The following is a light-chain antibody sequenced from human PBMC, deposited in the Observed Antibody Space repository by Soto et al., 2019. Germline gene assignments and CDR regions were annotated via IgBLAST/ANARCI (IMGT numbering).Light chain of an antibody. CDR2: GAS. CDR1: QSFSSSY. CDR3: LQFASSLT. V-gene: IGKV3-20*01. Sequence: EIVLTQSPGTLSLSPGERATLSCMASQSFSSSYFAWYQQKPGQAPRLLIYGASSSATGIPDRFSGSASGTDFTLTISRLEPEDFAVYFCLQFASSLTFGQGTKVEIK. J-gene: IGKJ1*01.